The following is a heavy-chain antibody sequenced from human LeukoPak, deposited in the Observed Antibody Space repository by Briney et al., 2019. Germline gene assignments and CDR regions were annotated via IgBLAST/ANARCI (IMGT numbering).Heavy chain of an antibody. CDR1: GFTFSSYG. Sequence: GGSLRLSCAASGFTFSSYGMHWVRQAPGKGLEWVAVISYDGSNKYYADSVKGRFTISRDNSKNTLYLQMNSLRAEDTAVYYCARDQYKYGSGSYDAFDIWGQGTMVTVSS. CDR2: ISYDGSNK. CDR3: ARDQYKYGSGSYDAFDI. J-gene: IGHJ3*02. V-gene: IGHV3-30*03. D-gene: IGHD3-10*01.